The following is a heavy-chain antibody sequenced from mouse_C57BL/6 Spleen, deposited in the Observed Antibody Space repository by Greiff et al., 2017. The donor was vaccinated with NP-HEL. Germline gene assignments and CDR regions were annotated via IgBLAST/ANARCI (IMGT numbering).Heavy chain of an antibody. V-gene: IGHV5-17*01. J-gene: IGHJ4*01. Sequence: DVHLVESGGGLVKPGGSLKLSCAASGFTFSDYGMHWVRQAPEKGLEWVAYISSGSSTIYYADTVKGRFTISRDNAKNTLFLQMTSLRSEDTAMYYCASRIAMDYWGQGTSVTVSS. CDR2: ISSGSSTI. CDR3: ASRIAMDY. CDR1: GFTFSDYG.